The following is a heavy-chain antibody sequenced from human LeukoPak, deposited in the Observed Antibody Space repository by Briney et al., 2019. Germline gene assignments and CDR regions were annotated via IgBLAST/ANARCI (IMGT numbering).Heavy chain of an antibody. D-gene: IGHD2-15*01. CDR3: ARTRKGKAAYYYYMDV. Sequence: SVKVSCKASGGTFSSYAISWVRQAPGQGLEWMGGIIPIFGTANYAQKFQGRVTMTRDTSTSTVYMELSSLRSEDTAVYYCARTRKGKAAYYYYMDVWGKGTTVTVSS. CDR2: IIPIFGTA. J-gene: IGHJ6*03. V-gene: IGHV1-69*05. CDR1: GGTFSSYA.